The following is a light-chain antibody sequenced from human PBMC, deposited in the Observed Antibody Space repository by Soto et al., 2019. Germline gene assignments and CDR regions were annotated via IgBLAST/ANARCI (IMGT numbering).Light chain of an antibody. Sequence: EIVLTQSPVTLSLSPGERATLSSRASQSVSSSYLAWYQQKPGQAPRLLIYGASTRATGIPDRFSGSGSGTDFTLTISRLELEDFAVYYCQQYGTSLPFGQGTRLEIK. CDR2: GAS. CDR3: QQYGTSLP. V-gene: IGKV3-20*01. CDR1: QSVSSSY. J-gene: IGKJ5*01.